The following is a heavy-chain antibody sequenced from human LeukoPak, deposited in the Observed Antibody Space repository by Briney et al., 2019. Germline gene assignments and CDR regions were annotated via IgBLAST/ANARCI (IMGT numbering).Heavy chain of an antibody. Sequence: SETLSLTCAVYGGSFSGYYWSWIRQPPGKGLEWIGEINHSGSTNYNPSLKSRVTISVGTSKNQFSLKLSSVTAADTAVYYCARGRVYYDILTGYYTNWFDPWGQGTLVTVSS. CDR1: GGSFSGYY. J-gene: IGHJ5*02. CDR3: ARGRVYYDILTGYYTNWFDP. CDR2: INHSGST. D-gene: IGHD3-9*01. V-gene: IGHV4-34*01.